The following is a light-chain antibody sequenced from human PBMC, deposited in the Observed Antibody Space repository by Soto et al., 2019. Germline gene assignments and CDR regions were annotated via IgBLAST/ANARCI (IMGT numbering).Light chain of an antibody. CDR2: GAS. CDR3: QQYDNWPGT. CDR1: QSVSSN. J-gene: IGKJ1*01. Sequence: EIVMTQSPATLSVSPGERATLSCRASQSVSSNLAWYQQKPGQAPRLLMYGASTRATGIPARFSGSGSGTEFTLTISILQSEDFAVYYCQQYDNWPGTFGPGTKVEVK. V-gene: IGKV3-15*01.